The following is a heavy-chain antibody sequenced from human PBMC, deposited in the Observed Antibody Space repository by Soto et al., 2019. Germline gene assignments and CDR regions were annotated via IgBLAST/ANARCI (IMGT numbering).Heavy chain of an antibody. D-gene: IGHD2-15*01. J-gene: IGHJ4*02. CDR3: ARVGRVAARTVDY. CDR2: LYDSCNT. Sequence: PSETLSLTCTVSGVSISNSYYYWVRQPPGKGLEWIGYLYDSCNTTYIPSLKSPVTISADASKTQASLRLTSVTAAGTAVYYCARVGRVAARTVDYGGQGTVVP. V-gene: IGHV4-59*01. CDR1: GVSISNSY.